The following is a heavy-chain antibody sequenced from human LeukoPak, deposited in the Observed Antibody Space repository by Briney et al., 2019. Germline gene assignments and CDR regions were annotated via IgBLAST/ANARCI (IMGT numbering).Heavy chain of an antibody. CDR2: ISGSGGST. CDR1: GFTFSSYA. V-gene: IGHV3-23*01. Sequence: GGSLRLSCAASGFTFSSYAMSWVRQAPGKGLEWASAISGSGGSTYYADSVKGRFTISRDNSKNTLYLQMNSLRAEDTAVYYCAKDDSSSPDNDYWGQGTLVTVSS. CDR3: AKDDSSSPDNDY. D-gene: IGHD6-6*01. J-gene: IGHJ4*02.